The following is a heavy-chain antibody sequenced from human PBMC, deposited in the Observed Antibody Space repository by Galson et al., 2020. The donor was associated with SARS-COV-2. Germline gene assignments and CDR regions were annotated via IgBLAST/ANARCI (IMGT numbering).Heavy chain of an antibody. CDR3: ASQLAAAGSGV. CDR2: IDPSDSYT. D-gene: IGHD6-13*01. V-gene: IGHV5-10-1*01. J-gene: IGHJ4*02. CDR1: GYSFTSYW. Sequence: GESLKISCKGSGYSFTSYWITWVRQMPGKGLEWMGRIDPSDSYTDYSPSFQGHVTISADKSLSTAYLQWGSLEASDTAMYYCASQLAAAGSGVWGQGTHVTVSS.